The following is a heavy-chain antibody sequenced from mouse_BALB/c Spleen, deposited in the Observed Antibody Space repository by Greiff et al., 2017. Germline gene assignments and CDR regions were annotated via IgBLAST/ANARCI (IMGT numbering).Heavy chain of an antibody. J-gene: IGHJ3*01. CDR1: GYTFTSYW. CDR3: TGDYDGSWFAY. D-gene: IGHD2-4*01. CDR2: IYPSDSYT. Sequence: VQLQQPGAELVRPGASVKLSCKASGYTFTSYWINWVKQRPGQGLEWIGNIYPSDSYTNYNQKFKDKATLTVDKSSSTAYMQLSSPTAEDSAVYYCTGDYDGSWFAYWGQGTLVTVSA. V-gene: IGHV1-69*02.